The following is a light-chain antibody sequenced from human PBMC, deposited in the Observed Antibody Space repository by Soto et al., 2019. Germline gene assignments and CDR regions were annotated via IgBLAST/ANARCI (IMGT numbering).Light chain of an antibody. V-gene: IGKV3-15*01. CDR1: QSVRSN. Sequence: EIVMTQSPATLSVSPGERATLSCRASQSVRSNLAWYKQIPGQAPRLLIYDASTRATGIPARFSGSGSGTEFTLTISSLQSEDFAVYYCQQYTDWPMTFGQGTKVDIK. J-gene: IGKJ1*01. CDR2: DAS. CDR3: QQYTDWPMT.